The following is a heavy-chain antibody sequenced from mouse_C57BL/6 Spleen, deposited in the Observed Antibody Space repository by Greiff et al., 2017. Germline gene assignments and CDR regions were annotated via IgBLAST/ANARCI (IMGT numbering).Heavy chain of an antibody. CDR1: GYTFTSYW. J-gene: IGHJ2*01. D-gene: IGHD2-4*01. CDR2: IDPSDSYT. Sequence: VQLQQPGAELVRPGTSVKLSCKASGYTFTSYWMHWVKQRPGQGLEWIGGIDPSDSYTNSNQKVKGKATLTVDTSSSTAYMQLSSLTSEDSAVYSCARDGGLQQNYFDYWGQGTTLTVSS. V-gene: IGHV1-59*01. CDR3: ARDGGLQQNYFDY.